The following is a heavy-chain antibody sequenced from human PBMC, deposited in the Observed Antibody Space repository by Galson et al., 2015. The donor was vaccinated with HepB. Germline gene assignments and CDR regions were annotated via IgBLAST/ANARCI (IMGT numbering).Heavy chain of an antibody. CDR1: GFTFSSYW. Sequence: SLRLSCAASGFTFSSYWMSWVRQAPGKGLEWVANIKQDGSEKYYVDSVKGRFTISRDNAKNSLYLQMRGLRVEDAAIYYCARDPYSSSAGFGAFDIWGQGTTVTVSS. V-gene: IGHV3-7*03. CDR2: IKQDGSEK. CDR3: ARDPYSSSAGFGAFDI. D-gene: IGHD6-13*01. J-gene: IGHJ3*02.